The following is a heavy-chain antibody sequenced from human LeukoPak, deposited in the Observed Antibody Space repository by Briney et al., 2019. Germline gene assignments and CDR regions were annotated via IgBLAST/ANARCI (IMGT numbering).Heavy chain of an antibody. Sequence: PSETLSLTCTVSGGSISSYYWSWIRQPPGKGLEWIGYIYYSGSTNYNPSLKSRVTISVDTSKNQFSLKLSSVTAADTAVYYCARALSGEVDYWGQGTLVTVSS. CDR3: ARALSGEVDY. D-gene: IGHD3-16*01. CDR2: IYYSGST. J-gene: IGHJ4*02. V-gene: IGHV4-59*01. CDR1: GGSISSYY.